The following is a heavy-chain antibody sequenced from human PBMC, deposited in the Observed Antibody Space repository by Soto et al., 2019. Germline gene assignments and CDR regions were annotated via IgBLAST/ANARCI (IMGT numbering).Heavy chain of an antibody. V-gene: IGHV3-7*04. CDR3: SRDHYYGSGSYSVY. CDR2: MNQGGSER. Sequence: GGSLRLSCAASGFIFGSYWMSWVRQAPGKGLEWVANMNQGGSERNYVDSVKGRFTISRDNAKNSLYLQMNSLRAEDTAVYYCSRDHYYGSGSYSVYWGQGTLVTSPQ. CDR1: GFIFGSYW. D-gene: IGHD3-10*01. J-gene: IGHJ4*02.